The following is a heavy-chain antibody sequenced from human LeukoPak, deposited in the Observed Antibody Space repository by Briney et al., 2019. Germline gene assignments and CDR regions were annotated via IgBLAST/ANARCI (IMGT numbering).Heavy chain of an antibody. V-gene: IGHV1-2*02. CDR2: INPNSGGT. D-gene: IGHD3-10*01. J-gene: IGHJ4*02. CDR3: AREDITMVRGVPFDY. CDR1: GCTFTGYY. Sequence: GASVKVSCKASGCTFTGYYMHWVRQAPGQGLEWMGWINPNSGGTNYAQKFQGRVTMTRDTSISTAYKELSRLRSEDTAMYYCAREDITMVRGVPFDYWGQGTLVTVSS.